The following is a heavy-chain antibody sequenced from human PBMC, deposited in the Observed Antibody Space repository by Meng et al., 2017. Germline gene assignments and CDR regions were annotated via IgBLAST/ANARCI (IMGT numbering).Heavy chain of an antibody. CDR2: ISGSGGST. D-gene: IGHD2-2*01. V-gene: IGHV3-23*01. CDR3: AKKGGVVVPAAMDDY. Sequence: GESLKISCAASGFTFSSYAMSWVRQAPGKGLEWVSAISGSGGSTYYADSVKGRFTISRDNSKNTLYLQMNSLRAEDTAVYYCAKKGGVVVPAAMDDYWDQGTLVTVSS. J-gene: IGHJ4*02. CDR1: GFTFSSYA.